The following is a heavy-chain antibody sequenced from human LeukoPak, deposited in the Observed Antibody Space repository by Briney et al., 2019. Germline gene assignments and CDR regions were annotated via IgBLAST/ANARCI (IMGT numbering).Heavy chain of an antibody. CDR3: ARVTYDDYDSSLNWFDP. J-gene: IGHJ5*02. Sequence: ASVKASCKASGYTSTGYYMHWVRQAPGQGLEWMGWINPNSGGTNYAQKFQGRVTMTRDTSISTAYMELSRLRSDDTAVYYCARVTYDDYDSSLNWFDPWGQGTLVTVSS. V-gene: IGHV1-2*02. CDR2: INPNSGGT. CDR1: GYTSTGYY. D-gene: IGHD3-22*01.